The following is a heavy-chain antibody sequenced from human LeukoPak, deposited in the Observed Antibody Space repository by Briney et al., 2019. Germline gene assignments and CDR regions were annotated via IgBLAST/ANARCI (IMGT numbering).Heavy chain of an antibody. CDR1: GFTVRSSY. CDR3: KRESAYAVGDF. V-gene: IGHV3-53*01. CDR2: IYNDGRT. Sequence: GGFLRLSCAASGFTVRSSYMSWFRQAPGRGLEWASVIYNDGRTYYADSVKGRFIISKDISKNTLYPQMNNLRADDTAVYYCKRESAYAVGDFWGRGTLVTVSS. J-gene: IGHJ4*02. D-gene: IGHD3-3*01.